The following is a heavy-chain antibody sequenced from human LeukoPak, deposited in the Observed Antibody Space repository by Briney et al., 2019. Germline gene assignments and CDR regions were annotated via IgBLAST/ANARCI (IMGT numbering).Heavy chain of an antibody. Sequence: SVKVSCKASGGTFSSYAISWVRQAPGQGLEWMGRIIPILGIANYAQKFQGRVTITADKSTSTAYMELSSLRSEDTAVYYCARDPPHSIAAAGRYGMDVWGQGTTVTVSS. CDR1: GGTFSSYA. V-gene: IGHV1-69*04. D-gene: IGHD6-13*01. J-gene: IGHJ6*02. CDR3: ARDPPHSIAAAGRYGMDV. CDR2: IIPILGIA.